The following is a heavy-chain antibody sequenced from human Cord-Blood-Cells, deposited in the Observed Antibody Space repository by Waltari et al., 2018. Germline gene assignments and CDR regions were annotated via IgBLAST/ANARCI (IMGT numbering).Heavy chain of an antibody. Sequence: QLQLQESGPGLVKPSETLSLTCTVSGGSISISSYYWGWIRQPPGKGMEWIGSIYYSGSTYYNPSLKSRVTISVDTSKNQFSLKLSSVTAADTAVYYCARQHSERSREYWGQGTLVTVSS. D-gene: IGHD1-1*01. CDR3: ARQHSERSREY. CDR2: IYYSGST. V-gene: IGHV4-39*01. J-gene: IGHJ4*02. CDR1: GGSISISSYY.